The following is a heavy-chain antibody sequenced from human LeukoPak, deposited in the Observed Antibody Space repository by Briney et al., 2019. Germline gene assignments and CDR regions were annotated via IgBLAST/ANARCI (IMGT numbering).Heavy chain of an antibody. V-gene: IGHV5-51*01. CDR1: GYSFTSYW. CDR2: IYPGDSDT. CDR3: ARHKGGNSGFWYFDL. J-gene: IGHJ2*01. D-gene: IGHD4-23*01. Sequence: GESLKISCKGSGYSFTSYWIGWVRQMPRKGLEWMGIIYPGDSDTRYSPSFQGQVTISADKSISTAYLQWSSLKASDTAMYYCARHKGGNSGFWYFDLWGRGTLVTVSS.